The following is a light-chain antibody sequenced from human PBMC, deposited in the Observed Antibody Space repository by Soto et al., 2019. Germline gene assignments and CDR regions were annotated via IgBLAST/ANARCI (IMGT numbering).Light chain of an antibody. CDR3: QQYGSSLFT. Sequence: IVLTQSPGTLSLSRGERATLSCRASQSVSSKYLAWYQQKPGQAPRVLIYGTSIRASGVPERFSGGGSGTGFTLTITRLEPEDFAVYYCQQYGSSLFTFGPGTKVDIK. J-gene: IGKJ3*01. CDR1: QSVSSKY. V-gene: IGKV3-20*01. CDR2: GTS.